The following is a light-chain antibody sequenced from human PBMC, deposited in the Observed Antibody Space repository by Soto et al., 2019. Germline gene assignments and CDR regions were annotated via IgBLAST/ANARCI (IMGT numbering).Light chain of an antibody. CDR2: EVT. CDR3: SSYAGSNNFV. CDR1: SSDVCYYDY. Sequence: QSVLTQPPSASGFPGQSVTISCTGTSSDVCYYDYVSWYQQHPGKAPKLVIYEVTKRPSGVPDRVSASKSGNTASLTVSGLRAEDEADYYCSSYAGSNNFVFGSGTKVNV. V-gene: IGLV2-8*01. J-gene: IGLJ1*01.